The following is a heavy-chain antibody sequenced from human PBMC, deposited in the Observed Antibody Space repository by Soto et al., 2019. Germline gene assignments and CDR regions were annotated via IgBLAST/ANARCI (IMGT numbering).Heavy chain of an antibody. CDR1: GFTFSSYW. V-gene: IGHV3-7*01. J-gene: IGHJ4*02. CDR2: IKQDGSEK. D-gene: IGHD5-18*01. Sequence: EVQLVESGGGLVQPGGSLRLSCAASGFTFSSYWMSWVRQAPGKGLEWVANIKQDGSEKYYVDSVKGRFTISRDNAKNSLYLQMNSLRAEDTAVYYCARDGISYVKYSYGSGYWGQGTLVTVSS. CDR3: ARDGISYVKYSYGSGY.